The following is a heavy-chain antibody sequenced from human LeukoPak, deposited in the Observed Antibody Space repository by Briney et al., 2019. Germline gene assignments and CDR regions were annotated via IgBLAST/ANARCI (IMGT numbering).Heavy chain of an antibody. CDR2: IYNSGST. J-gene: IGHJ5*02. Sequence: SETLSLTCIVSGGSISIYYWNWIRQPPGKGLEWIGYIYNSGSTDYNPSLKRRVTLSADTSKNQFSLKLTSVTAAGTAVYYCARDRELGSWGQGILVTVSS. CDR3: ARDRELGS. V-gene: IGHV4-59*01. D-gene: IGHD3-16*01. CDR1: GGSISIYY.